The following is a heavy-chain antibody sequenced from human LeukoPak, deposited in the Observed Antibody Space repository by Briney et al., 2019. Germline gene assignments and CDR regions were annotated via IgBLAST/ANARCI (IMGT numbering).Heavy chain of an antibody. CDR1: GYTFTGYC. V-gene: IGHV1-2*02. J-gene: IGHJ4*02. CDR3: ASYYYDSSGYYYDY. CDR2: INPNSGGT. D-gene: IGHD3-22*01. Sequence: ASVKVSCKASGYTFTGYCMHWVRQAPGQGLEWMGWINPNSGGTNYAQKFQGRVTMTRDTSISTAYMELSRLRSDDTAVYYCASYYYDSSGYYYDYWGQGTLVTVSS.